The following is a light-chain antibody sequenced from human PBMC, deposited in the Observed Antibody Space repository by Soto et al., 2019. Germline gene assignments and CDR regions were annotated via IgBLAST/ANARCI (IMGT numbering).Light chain of an antibody. Sequence: AIQMTQSPSSLSASVGDRVTITCRASQVIRNDLGWYQQKPGKAPKLLIYAASSLQSGVPSRFSGSGSGTDFTLTISRLQPEDFATYYCLQDYNYPRTFGQGTKVEIK. CDR1: QVIRND. CDR2: AAS. V-gene: IGKV1-6*01. CDR3: LQDYNYPRT. J-gene: IGKJ1*01.